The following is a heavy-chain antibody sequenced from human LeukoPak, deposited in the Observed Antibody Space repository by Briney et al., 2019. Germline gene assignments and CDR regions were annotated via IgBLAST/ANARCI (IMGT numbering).Heavy chain of an antibody. Sequence: ASVKISCKACGYTLTNYDINWVRQAAGQGREWMGWMNTNSGHTGYTQKFQGRVTMTRDTSISTAYMELSSRRSEDTAVYYCVRRAYGGERAFDYWGQGTLVTVSS. CDR1: GYTLTNYD. CDR2: MNTNSGHT. D-gene: IGHD3-16*01. CDR3: VRRAYGGERAFDY. J-gene: IGHJ4*02. V-gene: IGHV1-8*01.